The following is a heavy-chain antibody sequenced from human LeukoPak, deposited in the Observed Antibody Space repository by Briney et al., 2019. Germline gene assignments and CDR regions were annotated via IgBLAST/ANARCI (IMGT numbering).Heavy chain of an antibody. D-gene: IGHD3-10*01. CDR2: IYSTGSP. J-gene: IGHJ4*02. CDR3: AGSPGGSYYHDAH. V-gene: IGHV4-61*02. Sequence: SQTLSLTCTVSGGSISGGTYYWSWIRQPAGKGLEWIGRIYSTGSPNYNPSLKSRVTISLDTSKNQFSLNLSSVTAADTAVYYCAGSPGGSYYHDAHCGQGTLVTVSS. CDR1: GGSISGGTYY.